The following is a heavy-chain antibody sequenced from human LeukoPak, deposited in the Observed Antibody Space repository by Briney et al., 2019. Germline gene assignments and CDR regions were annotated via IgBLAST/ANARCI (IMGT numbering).Heavy chain of an antibody. CDR3: AREGGEQWTYYFDY. Sequence: ASVNVSCKASGCTFTGYYMHWVRQAPGQGLEWMGWINPNSGGTNYAQKFQGRVTMTRDTSISTAYMELSRLRSDDTAVYYCAREGGEQWTYYFDYWGQGTLVTVSS. D-gene: IGHD6-19*01. J-gene: IGHJ4*02. CDR1: GCTFTGYY. CDR2: INPNSGGT. V-gene: IGHV1-2*02.